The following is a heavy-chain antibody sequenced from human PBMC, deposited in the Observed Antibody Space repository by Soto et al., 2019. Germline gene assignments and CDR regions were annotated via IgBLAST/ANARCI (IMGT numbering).Heavy chain of an antibody. J-gene: IGHJ6*02. CDR3: AKDILFGETSYYYVMDV. CDR2: ISWNSARI. CDR1: GFTFDDYA. V-gene: IGHV3-9*01. Sequence: EVQLVESGGGLVQPGRSLRLSCGASGFTFDDYAMHWVRQAPGKGLEWVSGISWNSARIDYADSVKGRFTISRDNAKHSRYLQMNSLGAEDTALYDCAKDILFGETSYYYVMDVGCQGDTVSVSS. D-gene: IGHD3-10*01.